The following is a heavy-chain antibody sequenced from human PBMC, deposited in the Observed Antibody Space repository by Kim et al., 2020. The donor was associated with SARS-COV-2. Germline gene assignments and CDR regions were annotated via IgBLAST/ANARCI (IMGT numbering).Heavy chain of an antibody. CDR3: AKRSSYYYYGMDV. V-gene: IGHV4-39*01. CDR1: GGSISSSSYY. D-gene: IGHD3-16*02. J-gene: IGHJ6*02. CDR2: IYYSGST. Sequence: SETLSLTCTVSGGSISSSSYYWGWIRQPPGKGLEWIGSIYYSGSTYYNPSLKSRVTISVDTSKNQFSLKLSSVTAADTAVYYCAKRSSYYYYGMDVWGQGTTVAVSS.